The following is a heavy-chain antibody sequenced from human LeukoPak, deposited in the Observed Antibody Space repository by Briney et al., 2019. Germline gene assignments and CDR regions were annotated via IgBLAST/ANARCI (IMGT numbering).Heavy chain of an antibody. CDR2: ISRGSNTI. J-gene: IGHJ4*02. D-gene: IGHD1-1*01. CDR3: SRETTSGY. CDR1: GFSFSGYS. Sequence: GGSLRLSCAASGFSFSGYSMNWVRQPPGQGLEWISYISRGSNTIYYADSVRGRFTISRDDAKNSLYLQMNSLRAEDTGIYYCSRETTSGYWGQGTLVTVSS. V-gene: IGHV3-48*04.